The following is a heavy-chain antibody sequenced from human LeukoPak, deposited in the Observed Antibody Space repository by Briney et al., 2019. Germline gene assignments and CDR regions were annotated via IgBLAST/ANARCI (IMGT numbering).Heavy chain of an antibody. J-gene: IGHJ4*02. CDR2: IYSGGST. CDR3: ARSIAAAWDY. D-gene: IGHD6-13*01. CDR1: GFTFSSYS. Sequence: GGSLRLSCAASGFTFSSYSMNWVRQAPGKGLEWVSVIYSGGSTYYADSVKGRFTISRDNSKNTLYLQMNSLRAEDTAVYYCARSIAAAWDYWGQGTLVTVSS. V-gene: IGHV3-66*01.